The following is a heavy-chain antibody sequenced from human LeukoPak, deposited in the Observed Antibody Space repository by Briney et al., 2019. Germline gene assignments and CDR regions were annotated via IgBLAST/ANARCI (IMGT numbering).Heavy chain of an antibody. J-gene: IGHJ5*02. V-gene: IGHV3-48*03. D-gene: IGHD3-22*01. CDR3: ARDLGQYYDTSDNWFDP. CDR1: GFTFRNYE. Sequence: PGGSLRLSCEASGFTFRNYEMNWVRQAPGKGLEWISYITTTGDRVQYADSVKGRVTISRDNAKNTLNLQMNSLRAEDTAVSYCARDLGQYYDTSDNWFDPWGQGTLVTVSS. CDR2: ITTTGDRV.